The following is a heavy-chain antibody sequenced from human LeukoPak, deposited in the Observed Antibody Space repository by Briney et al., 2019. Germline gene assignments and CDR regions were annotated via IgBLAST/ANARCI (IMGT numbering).Heavy chain of an antibody. V-gene: IGHV1-69*05. CDR3: ARDPKLELRPYYFDY. CDR2: IIPIFGTA. J-gene: IGHJ4*02. CDR1: GYTLTNYA. D-gene: IGHD1-7*01. Sequence: SVKVSCEASGYTLTNYAISWVRQAPGQGLEWMGRIIPIFGTANYAQKYQGRVTITTDESTSTAYMELSSLRSEDTAVYYCARDPKLELRPYYFDYWGQGTLVTVSS.